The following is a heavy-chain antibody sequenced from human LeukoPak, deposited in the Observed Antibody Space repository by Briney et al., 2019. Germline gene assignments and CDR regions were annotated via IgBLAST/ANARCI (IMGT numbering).Heavy chain of an antibody. CDR3: ARESTAGYNSSWYGFRN. D-gene: IGHD6-13*01. Sequence: PGGSLRLSCAASGFTFSGYWMSWVRQAPGKGLEWVANINQDGSEKYYVDSVKGRLTISRDNARNSLFLQMGSPRVEDTAVYYCARESTAGYNSSWYGFRNWGQGTLVSVSS. J-gene: IGHJ1*01. CDR2: INQDGSEK. V-gene: IGHV3-7*01. CDR1: GFTFSGYW.